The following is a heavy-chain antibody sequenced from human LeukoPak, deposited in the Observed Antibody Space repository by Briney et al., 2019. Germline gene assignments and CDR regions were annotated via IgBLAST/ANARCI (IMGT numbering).Heavy chain of an antibody. CDR1: GFTFSSYA. CDR2: ISGSGGST. J-gene: IGHJ4*02. Sequence: GGSLRLSCAASGFTFSSYAMGWVRQAPGKGLEWVSAISGSGGSTYYADSVKGRFTISRDNSKNTLYLQMNSLRAEDTAVYYCAKRVYDSSGYYFGYYFDYWGQGTLVTVSS. V-gene: IGHV3-23*01. D-gene: IGHD3-22*01. CDR3: AKRVYDSSGYYFGYYFDY.